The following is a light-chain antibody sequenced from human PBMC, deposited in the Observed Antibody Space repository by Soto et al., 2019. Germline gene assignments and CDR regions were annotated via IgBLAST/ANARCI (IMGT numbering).Light chain of an antibody. J-gene: IGKJ4*01. CDR2: SAS. CDR3: QQRNSYPLT. Sequence: DIQLTQSPSFLSASVGARVTITCRASQGITSYLAWYQQKPGKAPNLLIYSASTLQSGIPSRFSGSGYGTEFTLTISSLQPEDVAAYYCQQRNSYPLTFGGGTTVEIQ. V-gene: IGKV1-9*01. CDR1: QGITSY.